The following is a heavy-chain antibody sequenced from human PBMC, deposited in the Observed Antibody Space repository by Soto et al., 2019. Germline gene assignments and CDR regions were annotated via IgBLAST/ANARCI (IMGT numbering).Heavy chain of an antibody. D-gene: IGHD2-15*01. V-gene: IGHV3-33*03. J-gene: IGHJ4*02. CDR2: IWSDGRNK. Sequence: GGSLRLSCAASGFPFSTYGMQWVRQAPGKGLEWVSLIWSDGRNKNYAETVEGRLTISRDNSKNTLFLHMNSLRAEDTAVYYCAKDRDRYCAGGSCSLGPPDYWGQGTLVTVSS. CDR1: GFPFSTYG. CDR3: AKDRDRYCAGGSCSLGPPDY.